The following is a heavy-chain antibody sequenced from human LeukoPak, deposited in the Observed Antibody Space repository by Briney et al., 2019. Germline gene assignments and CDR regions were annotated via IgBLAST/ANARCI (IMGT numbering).Heavy chain of an antibody. J-gene: IGHJ4*03. CDR2: VFHSGST. CDR1: GGSFYDYY. CDR3: ARDGLKQVGRHYFEY. V-gene: IGHV4-59*01. Sequence: SETLSHLCTVSGGSFYDYYWSWIQQSPGQGLEWIGYVFHSGSTAYNPSLKSRATISVDSYENQFDLKLTSVTAADTALYYCARDGLKQVGRHYFEYSGPESLVTVSS. D-gene: IGHD3/OR15-3a*01.